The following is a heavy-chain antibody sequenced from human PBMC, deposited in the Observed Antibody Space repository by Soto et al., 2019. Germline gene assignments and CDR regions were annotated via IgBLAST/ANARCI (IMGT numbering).Heavy chain of an antibody. D-gene: IGHD3-10*01. V-gene: IGHV3-23*01. Sequence: GGSLRLSCAASGFTFSSYAMSWVRQAPGKGLEWVSAISGSGGSTYYADSVKGRFTISRDNSKNTLYLQMNSLRAEDTAVYYCAKPDGSGKNYYYYGMDVWGQGTTVTVSS. CDR3: AKPDGSGKNYYYYGMDV. CDR1: GFTFSSYA. CDR2: ISGSGGST. J-gene: IGHJ6*02.